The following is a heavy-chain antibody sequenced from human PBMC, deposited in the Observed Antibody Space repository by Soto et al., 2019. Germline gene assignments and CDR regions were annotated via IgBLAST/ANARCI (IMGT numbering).Heavy chain of an antibody. J-gene: IGHJ3*02. CDR3: ARGAIADDAFDI. CDR1: GFTFSSYG. CDR2: IWYDGSNE. D-gene: IGHD6-13*01. Sequence: QVQLVESGGGVVQPGRSLRLSCAASGFTFSSYGMHWVRQAPGKGLEWVAVIWYDGSNEYYADSVKGRFTISRDNSKNTLYLQMNSLRAEDTAVYYCARGAIADDAFDIWGQGTMVTVSS. V-gene: IGHV3-33*01.